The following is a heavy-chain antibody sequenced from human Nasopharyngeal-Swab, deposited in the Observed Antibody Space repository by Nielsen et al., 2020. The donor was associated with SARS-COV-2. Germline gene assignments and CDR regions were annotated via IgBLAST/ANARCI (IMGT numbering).Heavy chain of an antibody. V-gene: IGHV4-34*01. J-gene: IGHJ6*02. CDR2: INHSGST. D-gene: IGHD6-6*01. Sequence: WIRQPPGKGLEWIGEINHSGSTNYNPSLKSRVTISVDTSKNQFSLKLSSVTAADTAVYYCARGYRLAARPVVGYYYYGMDVRGQGTTVTVSS. CDR3: ARGYRLAARPVVGYYYYGMDV.